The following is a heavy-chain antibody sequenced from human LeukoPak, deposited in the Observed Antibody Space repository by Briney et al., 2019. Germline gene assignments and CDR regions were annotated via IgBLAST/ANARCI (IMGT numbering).Heavy chain of an antibody. CDR3: ARESITDAFDI. J-gene: IGHJ3*02. D-gene: IGHD3-3*01. V-gene: IGHV4-39*07. CDR2: IYTSGST. Sequence: SETLSLTCTVSGGSISSSSYYWGWIRQPPGKGLEWIGRIYTSGSTNYNPSLKSRVTISVDTSKNQFSLKLSSVTAADTAVYYCARESITDAFDIWGQGTMVTVSS. CDR1: GGSISSSSYY.